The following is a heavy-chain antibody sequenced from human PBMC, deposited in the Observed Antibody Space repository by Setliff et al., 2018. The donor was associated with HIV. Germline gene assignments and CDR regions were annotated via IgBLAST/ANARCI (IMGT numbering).Heavy chain of an antibody. CDR3: ARDQAQLRGGAFDI. J-gene: IGHJ3*02. Sequence: GASVKVSCKASGGTFSSYAINWVRQAPGQGLEWMGGIIPMFGTLNFAQKFQGRVTITTDESTSTAYMELRSLRSDDAAVYYCARDQAQLRGGAFDIWGQGTMVTVSS. D-gene: IGHD1-1*01. CDR2: IIPMFGTL. CDR1: GGTFSSYA. V-gene: IGHV1-69*05.